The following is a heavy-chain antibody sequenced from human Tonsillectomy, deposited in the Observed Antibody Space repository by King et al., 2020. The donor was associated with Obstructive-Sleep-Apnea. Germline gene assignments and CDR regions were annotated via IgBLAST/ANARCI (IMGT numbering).Heavy chain of an antibody. CDR3: ARDQGDLVSVYYYGMDV. D-gene: IGHD3-9*01. CDR2: IYYSGST. J-gene: IGHJ6*02. V-gene: IGHV4-31*03. Sequence: VQLQESGPGLVKPSQTLSLTCTVSGGSISSGGYYWSWIRQHPGKGLGWIGYIYYSGSTYYNPSLKSRVTISVDTSKNQFSLKLSSVTAADTAVYYCARDQGDLVSVYYYGMDVWGQGTTVTVSS. CDR1: GGSISSGGYY.